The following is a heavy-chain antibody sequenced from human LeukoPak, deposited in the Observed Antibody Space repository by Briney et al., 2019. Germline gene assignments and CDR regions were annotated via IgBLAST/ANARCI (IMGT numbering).Heavy chain of an antibody. D-gene: IGHD1-26*01. CDR3: ARDFRGELPDY. CDR1: GGTFSSYA. Sequence: SVKVSCKASGGTFSSYAISWVRQAPVQGLEWMGRIIPIFGIANYAQKFQGRVTITADKSTSTAYMELSSLRSEDTAVYYCARDFRGELPDYWGQGTLVTVSS. V-gene: IGHV1-69*04. CDR2: IIPIFGIA. J-gene: IGHJ4*02.